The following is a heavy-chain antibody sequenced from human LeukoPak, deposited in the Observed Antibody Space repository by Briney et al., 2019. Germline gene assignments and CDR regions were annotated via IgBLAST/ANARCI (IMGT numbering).Heavy chain of an antibody. D-gene: IGHD4-11*01. CDR3: ATDPTVTTSKRAGWFDP. J-gene: IGHJ5*02. CDR2: IIPILGIA. V-gene: IGHV1-69*02. CDR1: GGTFSSYT. Sequence: SVKVSCKASGGTFSSYTISWVRQAPGQGLAWMGRIIPILGIANYAQKFQGRVTITADKSTSTAYMELSSLRSEDTAVYYCATDPTVTTSKRAGWFDPWGQGTLVTVSS.